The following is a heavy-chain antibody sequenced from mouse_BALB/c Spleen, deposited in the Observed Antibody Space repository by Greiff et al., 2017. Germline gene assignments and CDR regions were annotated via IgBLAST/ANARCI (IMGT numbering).Heavy chain of an antibody. D-gene: IGHD1-1*01. CDR1: GYTFTSYW. CDR3: ARSPDYYGSSLLAY. Sequence: QVQLQQPGAELVKPGASVKLSCKASGYTFTSYWMHWVKQRPGQGLEWIGEINPSNGRTNYNEKFKSKATLTVDKSSSTAYMQLSSLTSEDSAVYYCARSPDYYGSSLLAYWGQGTLVTVSA. J-gene: IGHJ3*01. V-gene: IGHV1S81*02. CDR2: INPSNGRT.